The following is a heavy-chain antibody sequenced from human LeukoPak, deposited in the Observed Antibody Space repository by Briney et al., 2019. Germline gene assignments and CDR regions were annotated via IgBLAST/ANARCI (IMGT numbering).Heavy chain of an antibody. CDR1: GGSISSYY. Sequence: SETLSLTCTVSGGSISSYYWSWIRQPAGKGLEWIGRIYTSGSTNYNPSLKSRVTMSVDTSKNQFSLKLSSVTAADTAVYYCARGSNYYGSGYYYYYYMDVWGKGTTVTVSS. J-gene: IGHJ6*03. CDR2: IYTSGST. V-gene: IGHV4-4*07. CDR3: ARGSNYYGSGYYYYYYMDV. D-gene: IGHD3-10*01.